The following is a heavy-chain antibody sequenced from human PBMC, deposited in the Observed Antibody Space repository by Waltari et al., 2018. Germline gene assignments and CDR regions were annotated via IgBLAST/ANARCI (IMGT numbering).Heavy chain of an antibody. CDR1: GSTSGGYW. CDR3: VRRREVGATNRAFDI. CDR2: NNGDGSST. Sequence: LVESGGGLVQPGGSLRLSCAASGSTSGGYWLHWVRHVPGKGLVWFSRNNGDGSSTTYAESVNGRFTISRDNAKNTLYLQMNSLRVEDTAVYYCVRRREVGATNRAFDIWGQGTMVTVSS. D-gene: IGHD1-26*01. J-gene: IGHJ3*02. V-gene: IGHV3-74*01.